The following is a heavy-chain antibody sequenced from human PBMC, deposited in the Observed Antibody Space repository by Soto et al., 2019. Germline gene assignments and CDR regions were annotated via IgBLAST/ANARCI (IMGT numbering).Heavy chain of an antibody. CDR2: INHSGST. V-gene: IGHV4-34*01. Sequence: PSETLSLTCAVYGGSFSGYYWSWIRQPPGKGLEWIGEINHSGSTNYNPSLKSRVTISVDTSKNQFSLKLSSVTAADTAVYYCARGWDLFYWGQGTLVT. D-gene: IGHD1-26*01. CDR3: ARGWDLFY. CDR1: GGSFSGYY. J-gene: IGHJ4*02.